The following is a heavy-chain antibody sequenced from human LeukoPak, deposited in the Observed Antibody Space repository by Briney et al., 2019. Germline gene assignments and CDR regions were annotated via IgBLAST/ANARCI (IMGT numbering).Heavy chain of an antibody. J-gene: IGHJ4*02. V-gene: IGHV1-3*01. Sequence: ASVKVSCKASGYTFTSYAMHWVRQAPGQRLEWMGWINAGNGNTKYSQKFQGRVTITRDTSASTAYMELSSLRSEDTAVYYCARLGGYNRALDYWGQGTLVTVSS. CDR3: ARLGGYNRALDY. CDR2: INAGNGNT. D-gene: IGHD5-24*01. CDR1: GYTFTSYA.